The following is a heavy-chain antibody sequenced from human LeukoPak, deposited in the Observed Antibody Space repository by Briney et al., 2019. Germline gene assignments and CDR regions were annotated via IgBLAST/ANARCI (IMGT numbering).Heavy chain of an antibody. CDR1: GFTFSSYG. CDR3: AKNYDGGGYRYFDY. CDR2: IPYDGSNK. Sequence: GGLRLSCAASGFTFSSYGMHWVRQAPDKGLEWVAFIPYDGSNKYYADSLKGRFTISRDNSKNTLYLQMNSLRAEDTAVYYCAKNYDGGGYRYFDYWGQGTLVTVSS. D-gene: IGHD3-22*01. V-gene: IGHV3-30*02. J-gene: IGHJ4*02.